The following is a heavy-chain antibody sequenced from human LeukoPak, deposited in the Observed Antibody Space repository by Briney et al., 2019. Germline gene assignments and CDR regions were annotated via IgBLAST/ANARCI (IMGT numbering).Heavy chain of an antibody. V-gene: IGHV3-7*01. CDR3: VTGPFDY. J-gene: IGHJ4*02. D-gene: IGHD3-10*01. CDR2: IQQDGSEQ. Sequence: PGGSPRLSCAASGFTFSSYAMHWVRQAPGKGLEWVANIQQDGSEQYYVDSVKGRFTISRDNAKNSLYLQMNSLRAGDTAVYYCVTGPFDYWGQGTLVTVSS. CDR1: GFTFSSYA.